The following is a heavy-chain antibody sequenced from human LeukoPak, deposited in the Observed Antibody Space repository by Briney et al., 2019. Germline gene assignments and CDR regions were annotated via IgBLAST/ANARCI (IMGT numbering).Heavy chain of an antibody. V-gene: IGHV4-39*01. D-gene: IGHD5-12*01. Sequence: SETLSLTCTVSGGAISRSTDYWGWIRQPPGKGLEWIGSISYSGTTYYNPSLKSRVTISVDTSRNQFTLKVTSVSATDTALYHCARLTDSGYDWGYWGQGTLVTVSS. J-gene: IGHJ4*02. CDR2: ISYSGTT. CDR1: GGAISRSTDY. CDR3: ARLTDSGYDWGY.